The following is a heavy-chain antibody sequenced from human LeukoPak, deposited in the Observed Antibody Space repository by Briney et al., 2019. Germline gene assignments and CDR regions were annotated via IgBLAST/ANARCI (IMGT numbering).Heavy chain of an antibody. CDR3: AKDGGEHKLESRYAFDL. V-gene: IGHV6-1*01. J-gene: IGHJ3*01. D-gene: IGHD1-1*01. CDR1: GDSVSSSRIG. CDR2: TYYRSKWYN. Sequence: SQTLSLTCAISGDSVSSSRIGWNWLRQSPSRGLEWLGRTYYRSKWYNDYAVSVRSRIAINPDTSKNQFSLQLKSVTPEDTTVYYCAKDGGEHKLESRYAFDLWGQGTMVTVSS.